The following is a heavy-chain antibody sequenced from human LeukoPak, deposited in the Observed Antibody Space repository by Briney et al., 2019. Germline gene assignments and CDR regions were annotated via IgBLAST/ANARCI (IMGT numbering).Heavy chain of an antibody. J-gene: IGHJ4*02. D-gene: IGHD4-17*01. CDR1: GYTFTSYG. Sequence: ASVKVSCKASGYTFTSYGISWVRQAPGQGLEWMGWISAYNGNTNYAQKLQGRVTMTTDTSTSTAYMELRSLRSDDTAVYYCATTVTTRYYFDYWGQGTLVTVSS. CDR2: ISAYNGNT. V-gene: IGHV1-18*01. CDR3: ATTVTTRYYFDY.